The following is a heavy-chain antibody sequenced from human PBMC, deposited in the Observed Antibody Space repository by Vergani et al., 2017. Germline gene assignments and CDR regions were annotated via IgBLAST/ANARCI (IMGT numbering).Heavy chain of an antibody. CDR1: GGSISSSSYY. CDR2: INYSGST. J-gene: IGHJ4*02. CDR3: ARADSSSWGYYFDY. D-gene: IGHD6-13*01. Sequence: QLQLQESGPGLVKPSETLSLTCTVSGGSISSSSYYWGWIRQPPGKGLGWIGSINYSGSTYNNPSLKSLVTISVDTSKNQFSLKLSSVTAADTAVYYCARADSSSWGYYFDYWGQGTLVTVSS. V-gene: IGHV4-39*01.